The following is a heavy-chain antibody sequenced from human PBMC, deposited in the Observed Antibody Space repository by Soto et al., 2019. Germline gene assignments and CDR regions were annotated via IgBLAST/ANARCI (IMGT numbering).Heavy chain of an antibody. D-gene: IGHD1-1*01. CDR3: ARGSGIVALPGELEDVKYDY. CDR2: INESGST. V-gene: IGHV4-34*01. CDR1: GQSFSGHS. Sequence: QVQLQQWGAGLVKPSETLSLSCAVYGQSFSGHSWAWIRQPPGKGLEWIGEINESGSTYYNPSLKSRVTISTDTSMNQFSLKLSSVCAADTAAYFCARGSGIVALPGELEDVKYDYWGQATLVNVSS. J-gene: IGHJ4*02.